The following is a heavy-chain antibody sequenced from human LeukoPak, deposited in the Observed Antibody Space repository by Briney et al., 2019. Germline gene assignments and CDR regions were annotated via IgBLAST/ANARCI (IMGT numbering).Heavy chain of an antibody. CDR2: IGTSSSII. CDR3: ARHDYAGNSGDY. V-gene: IGHV3-48*02. D-gene: IGHD4-23*01. J-gene: IGHJ4*02. Sequence: GGSLRLSCAASGFTFSSYSMNWVRQTPGKGLEWVSYIGTSSSIIYYADSGKVRFTSSRDNAKTSLSLQLNSLRDDDTAVYYCARHDYAGNSGDYWGQGTLVTVSS. CDR1: GFTFSSYS.